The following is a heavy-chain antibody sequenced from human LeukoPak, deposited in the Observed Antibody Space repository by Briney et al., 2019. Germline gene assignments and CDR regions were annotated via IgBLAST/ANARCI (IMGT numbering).Heavy chain of an antibody. V-gene: IGHV3-20*04. J-gene: IGHJ4*02. CDR3: ARADSTGYFLGHFDY. CDR2: INWNGGST. Sequence: GGSLRLSCAASGFTFDDYGMSWVRQAPGKGLEWVSGINWNGGSTSYADSVKGRFTISRDNAKNSLYLQMNSLRAEDTALYYCARADSTGYFLGHFDYWGQGTLVTVSS. D-gene: IGHD3-22*01. CDR1: GFTFDDYG.